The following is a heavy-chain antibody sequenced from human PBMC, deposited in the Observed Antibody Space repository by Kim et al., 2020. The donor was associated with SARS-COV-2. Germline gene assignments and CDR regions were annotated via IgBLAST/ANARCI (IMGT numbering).Heavy chain of an antibody. J-gene: IGHJ4*02. V-gene: IGHV3-7*01. Sequence: DGSAKHYLDSVKGRFTISRDNAKNSLYLQMSSLSAEDTAVYYCTAGGTYWGQGTLVTVSS. D-gene: IGHD6-13*01. CDR3: TAGGTY. CDR2: DGSAK.